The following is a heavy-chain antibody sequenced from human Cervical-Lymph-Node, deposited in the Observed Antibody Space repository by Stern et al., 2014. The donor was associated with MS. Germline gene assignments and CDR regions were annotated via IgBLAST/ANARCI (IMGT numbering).Heavy chain of an antibody. D-gene: IGHD1-14*01. V-gene: IGHV5-51*01. CDR1: GFKFSIYW. Sequence: EDQLVESGAELIRPGESLKISCKGSGFKFSIYWSAWVRQMPGKGLEWMGIIYPGDSDTRDSPSFQGQVAMSADKSTSTAYLQWSSLNASDTAMYFCARQTTAWASDVWGQGTLVTVSS. J-gene: IGHJ4*02. CDR3: ARQTTAWASDV. CDR2: IYPGDSDT.